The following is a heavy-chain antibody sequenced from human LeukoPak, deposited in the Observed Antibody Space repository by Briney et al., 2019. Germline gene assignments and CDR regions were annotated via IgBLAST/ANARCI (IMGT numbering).Heavy chain of an antibody. D-gene: IGHD1-26*01. CDR2: IGTAGDT. J-gene: IGHJ6*02. V-gene: IGHV3-13*01. CDR3: ARGGGSAYYYYGMDV. Sequence: GGSLRLSCAASGFTFSSYDMHWVRQATGKGLEWVSAIGTAGDTYYPGSVKGRFTISRENAKNSLYLQMNSLRAGDTAVCYCARGGGSAYYYYGMDVWGQGTTVTVSS. CDR1: GFTFSSYD.